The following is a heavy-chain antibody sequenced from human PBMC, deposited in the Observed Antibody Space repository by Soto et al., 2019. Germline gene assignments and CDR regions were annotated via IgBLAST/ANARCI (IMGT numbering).Heavy chain of an antibody. Sequence: GASVKVYCKASGYSFTNNDVSWVRQATGQGLEWMGWMNPGSGDTGYAQKFQGRVTMTRDISTATAYMELSSLRSDDTATYYCAILSTFGSLNLFYPWGQGTLVTVSS. J-gene: IGHJ5*02. CDR3: AILSTFGSLNLFYP. CDR1: GYSFTNND. D-gene: IGHD3-16*01. V-gene: IGHV1-8*01. CDR2: MNPGSGDT.